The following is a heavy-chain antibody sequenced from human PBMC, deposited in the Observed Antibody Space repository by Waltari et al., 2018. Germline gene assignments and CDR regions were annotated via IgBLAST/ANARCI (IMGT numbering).Heavy chain of an antibody. D-gene: IGHD3-22*01. CDR1: GGSFSGYY. CDR3: ARTPTKYYYDSSGYYAFDI. Sequence: QVQLQQWGAGLLKPSETLSLTCAVYGGSFSGYYWSWIRQPPGKGLEWIGEINHSGSTNYNPSLKSRVTISVDTSKNQFSLKLSSVTAADTAVYYCARTPTKYYYDSSGYYAFDIWGQGTMVTVSS. CDR2: INHSGST. J-gene: IGHJ3*02. V-gene: IGHV4-34*01.